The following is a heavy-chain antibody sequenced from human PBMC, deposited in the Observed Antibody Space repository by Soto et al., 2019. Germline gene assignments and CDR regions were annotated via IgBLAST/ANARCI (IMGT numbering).Heavy chain of an antibody. CDR3: ARAPIGYCISTSCPFYYYGMDV. Sequence: SVKVSCKTSGGTFSSYAISWVRQAPGQGLEWMGGIVPIVDTSTYAQKFQGRVTITADESTSTAYMELSSLRSEDTAVYYCARAPIGYCISTSCPFYYYGMDVWGQGTTVTVSS. CDR2: IVPIVDTS. J-gene: IGHJ6*02. CDR1: GGTFSSYA. D-gene: IGHD2-2*01. V-gene: IGHV1-69*13.